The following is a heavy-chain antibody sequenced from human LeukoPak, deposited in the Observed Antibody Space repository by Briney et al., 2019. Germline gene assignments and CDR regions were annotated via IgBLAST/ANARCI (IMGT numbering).Heavy chain of an antibody. CDR3: ANIAVAGTGSAPADYFDY. CDR1: GFTFSSYA. CDR2: ISGSGGST. J-gene: IGHJ4*02. Sequence: GGSLTLSCAASGFTFSSYAMSGVRQAPGKGLEWVSAISGSGGSTYYADSVKGRFTISRDNSKNTLYLQMNSLRAEDTAVYYCANIAVAGTGSAPADYFDYWGQGTLVTVSS. V-gene: IGHV3-23*01. D-gene: IGHD6-19*01.